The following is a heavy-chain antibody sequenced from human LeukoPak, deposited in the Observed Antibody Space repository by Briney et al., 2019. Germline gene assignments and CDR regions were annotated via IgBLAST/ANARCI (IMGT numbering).Heavy chain of an antibody. CDR1: GYTFTSYD. V-gene: IGHV1-8*01. CDR3: AREWNYHNDAFDI. CDR2: MNPNSGNT. D-gene: IGHD1-7*01. Sequence: ASVKVSCKASGYTFTSYDINWVRQATGQGLEWMGWMNPNSGNTGYAQKFQGRVTMTRNTSISTAYMELSSLRPEDTAVYYCAREWNYHNDAFDIWGQGTMVTVSS. J-gene: IGHJ3*02.